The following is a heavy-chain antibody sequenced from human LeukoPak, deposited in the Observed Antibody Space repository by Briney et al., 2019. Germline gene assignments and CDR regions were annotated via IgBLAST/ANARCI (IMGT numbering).Heavy chain of an antibody. V-gene: IGHV3-15*01. D-gene: IGHD2-2*01. Sequence: GGSLRLSCAASGLTLSNDWMSWVRQAPGKGLGWVGHIKSKTDGGTTDYAAPVKGRFTISRDDSKNTLYLQMNSLKTEDTAVYYCSTLRSIATDYCGQGTLVTVSS. J-gene: IGHJ4*02. CDR3: STLRSIATDY. CDR1: GLTLSNDW. CDR2: IKSKTDGGTT.